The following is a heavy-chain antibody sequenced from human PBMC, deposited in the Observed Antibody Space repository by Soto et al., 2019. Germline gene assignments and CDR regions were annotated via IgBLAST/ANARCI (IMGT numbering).Heavy chain of an antibody. Sequence: QVQLVESGGGVVQPGRSLRLSCAASGFTFSSYGMHWVRQAPGKGLEWVAVIWYDGSNKYYADSVKGRFTISRDNSKNTLYLQMNSLRAEDTAVYYCARDLGVVATRYYYGMDVWDQGTTVTVSS. D-gene: IGHD5-12*01. CDR1: GFTFSSYG. CDR3: ARDLGVVATRYYYGMDV. CDR2: IWYDGSNK. V-gene: IGHV3-33*01. J-gene: IGHJ6*02.